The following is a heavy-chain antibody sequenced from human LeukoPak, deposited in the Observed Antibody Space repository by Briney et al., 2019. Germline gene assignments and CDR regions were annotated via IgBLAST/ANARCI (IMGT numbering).Heavy chain of an antibody. Sequence: TGGSLRLSSAASGFTFSSYAMHWVRQAPGKGLEWVAVISYDGSNKYYADSVKGRFTISRDNSKNTLYLQMNSLRAEDTAVYYCARGYYYDSSGYFDYWGQGTLVTVSS. CDR1: GFTFSSYA. CDR3: ARGYYYDSSGYFDY. CDR2: ISYDGSNK. V-gene: IGHV3-30-3*01. D-gene: IGHD3-22*01. J-gene: IGHJ4*02.